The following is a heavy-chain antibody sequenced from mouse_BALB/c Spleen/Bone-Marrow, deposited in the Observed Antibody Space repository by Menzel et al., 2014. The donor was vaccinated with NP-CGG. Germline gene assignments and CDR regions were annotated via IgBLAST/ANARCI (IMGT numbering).Heavy chain of an antibody. J-gene: IGHJ1*01. CDR2: ISYSGST. CDR1: GYSITSDYA. V-gene: IGHV3-2*02. CDR3: ARWDWYFDV. Sequence: EVKLMESGPGLVKPSQSLSLTCTVTGYSITSDYAWNWIRQFPGNKLEWMGYISYSGSTSYNPSLKSRISITRDTSKNQFFLQLNSVTTEDTATYYCARWDWYFDVWGAGTTVTVSS.